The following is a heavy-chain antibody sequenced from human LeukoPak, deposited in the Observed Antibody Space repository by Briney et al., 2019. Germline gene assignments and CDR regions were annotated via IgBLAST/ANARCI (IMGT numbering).Heavy chain of an antibody. V-gene: IGHV3-53*01. CDR1: GFTVSSNY. CDR2: IYSGGST. CDR3: AKLPILLWWFDY. Sequence: QPGGSLRLSCAASGFTVSSNYMSWVRQAPGKGLEWVSVIYSGGSTYYADSVKGRFTISRDNSKNTLYLQMNSLRAEDTAVYYCAKLPILLWWFDYWGQGTLVTVSS. D-gene: IGHD3-10*01. J-gene: IGHJ4*02.